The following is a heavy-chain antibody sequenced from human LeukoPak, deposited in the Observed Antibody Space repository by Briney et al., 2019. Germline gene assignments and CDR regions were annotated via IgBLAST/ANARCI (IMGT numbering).Heavy chain of an antibody. V-gene: IGHV1-8*01. CDR1: GYTFTSYD. CDR2: MNPNSGNT. J-gene: IGHJ4*02. Sequence: GASVKVSCKASGYTFTSYDINWVRQATGQGLEWMGWMNPNSGNTGYAQKFQGRVTMTRNTSISTTYMELSSLRSEDTAVYYCARADGEEQLTFDYWGQGTLVTVSS. D-gene: IGHD6-13*01. CDR3: ARADGEEQLTFDY.